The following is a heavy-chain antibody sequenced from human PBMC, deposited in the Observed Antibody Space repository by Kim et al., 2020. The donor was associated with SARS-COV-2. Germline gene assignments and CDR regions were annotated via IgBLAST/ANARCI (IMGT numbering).Heavy chain of an antibody. CDR2: INPNSGGT. J-gene: IGHJ4*02. CDR1: GYTFTGYY. CDR3: ARGPPSITGTTLDY. V-gene: IGHV1-2*06. Sequence: ASVKVSCKASGYTFTGYYMHWVRQAPGQGLEWMGRINPNSGGTNYAQKFQGRVTMTRDTSISTAYMELSRLRSDDTAVYYCARGPPSITGTTLDYWGQGTLVTVSS. D-gene: IGHD1-7*01.